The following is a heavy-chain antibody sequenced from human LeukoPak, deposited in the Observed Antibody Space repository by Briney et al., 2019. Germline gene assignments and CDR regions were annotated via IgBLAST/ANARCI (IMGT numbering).Heavy chain of an antibody. CDR2: IYTSENT. J-gene: IGHJ2*01. D-gene: IGHD4-23*01. CDR3: ARDFYGGNPYWYFDL. Sequence: SETLSLTCTVSGGSSSNYCWSWIRQPTGKGLEWIGRIYTSENTNYNPSLKSRVTMSVDTSKDQFSLKLSSVTAADTAVYYCARDFYGGNPYWYFDLWGRGTLVTVSS. V-gene: IGHV4-4*07. CDR1: GGSSSNYC.